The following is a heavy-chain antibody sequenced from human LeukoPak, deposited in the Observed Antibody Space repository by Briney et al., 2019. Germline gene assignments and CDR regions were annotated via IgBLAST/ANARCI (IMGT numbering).Heavy chain of an antibody. CDR3: VRDHDSSGRTDDAFDI. CDR2: INPNSGDT. J-gene: IGHJ3*02. D-gene: IGHD3-22*01. CDR1: GYSFTGYY. V-gene: IGHV1-2*06. Sequence: ASVTVSCKASGYSFTGYYIHWVRQAPGQGLEWMGRINPNSGDTTYAQKFQGRVTVTRDTSINTAYMELSSLTSDDTAVYYCVRDHDSSGRTDDAFDIWGQGTMVTVSS.